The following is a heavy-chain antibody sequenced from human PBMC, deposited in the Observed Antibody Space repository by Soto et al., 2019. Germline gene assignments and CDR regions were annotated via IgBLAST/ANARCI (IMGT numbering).Heavy chain of an antibody. CDR3: ATAPYSSSWYGNDY. Sequence: QVQLVQSGAEVKKPGASVKVSCKVSGYTLTELSMHWVRQAPGKGLEWMGGFDPEDGETIYAQKFQGRVTTTEDTSTDTAYMELSSLRSEDTAVYYCATAPYSSSWYGNDYWGQGTLVTVSS. J-gene: IGHJ4*02. CDR2: FDPEDGET. V-gene: IGHV1-24*01. CDR1: GYTLTELS. D-gene: IGHD6-13*01.